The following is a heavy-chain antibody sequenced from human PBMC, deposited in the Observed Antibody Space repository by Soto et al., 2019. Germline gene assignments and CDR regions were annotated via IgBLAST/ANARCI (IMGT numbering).Heavy chain of an antibody. Sequence: SETLSLTCTVSGGSLSSYYWTWIRQPPGKGLEWIGNVYYSGNTNYNPSLKSRVTISIDTSKNQFSLKLSSVTAADTAVYYCASHHDSWGQGTPVTVSS. V-gene: IGHV4-59*08. CDR1: GGSLSSYY. CDR2: VYYSGNT. J-gene: IGHJ4*02. CDR3: ASHHDS.